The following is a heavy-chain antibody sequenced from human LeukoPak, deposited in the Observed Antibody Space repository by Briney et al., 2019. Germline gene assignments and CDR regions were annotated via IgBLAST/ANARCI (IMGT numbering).Heavy chain of an antibody. CDR2: INTDGTVT. J-gene: IGHJ4*02. Sequence: GGSLRLSCAASGFTFSKYWMLWVRQAPGKGLESVSRINTDGTVTTYADSVKGRFTVSRDNADNTMFLQMNSVRDEDTAVYYCAAKQWLAPPPDSWGQGTPVTVSS. D-gene: IGHD6-19*01. CDR3: AAKQWLAPPPDS. CDR1: GFTFSKYW. V-gene: IGHV3-74*01.